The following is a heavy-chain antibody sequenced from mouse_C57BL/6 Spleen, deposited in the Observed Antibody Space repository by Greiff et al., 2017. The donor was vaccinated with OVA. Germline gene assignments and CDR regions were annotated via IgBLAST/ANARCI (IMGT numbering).Heavy chain of an antibody. CDR1: GFTFSSYA. D-gene: IGHD2-5*01. V-gene: IGHV5-4*01. J-gene: IGHJ4*01. Sequence: EVMLVESGGGLVKPGGSLKLSCAASGFTFSSYAMSWVRQTPGKRLEWVATISDGGSYTYYPDNVKGRFTISRDNAKNNLYLQMSHLKSEDTAMYYCARDRSNDAMDYWGQGTSVTVSS. CDR2: ISDGGSYT. CDR3: ARDRSNDAMDY.